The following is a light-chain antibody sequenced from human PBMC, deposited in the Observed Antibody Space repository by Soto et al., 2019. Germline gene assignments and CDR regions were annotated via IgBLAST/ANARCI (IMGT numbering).Light chain of an antibody. V-gene: IGKV3-15*01. J-gene: IGKJ2*01. Sequence: EIVMTQSPATLSVSPGERATLSCRASQSFSSNLAWYQQKPGQAPRLLIYGASTRATGISARFSGSGSGTEFTLTISSLQSEDFAVYYCQQYNNWPPMYTFGQGTKLEIK. CDR2: GAS. CDR3: QQYNNWPPMYT. CDR1: QSFSSN.